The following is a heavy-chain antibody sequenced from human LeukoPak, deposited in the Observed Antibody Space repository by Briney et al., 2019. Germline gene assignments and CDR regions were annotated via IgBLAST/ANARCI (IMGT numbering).Heavy chain of an antibody. CDR3: AKATDYGPPPPDY. CDR2: ISYDGSNK. Sequence: PGGSLRLSCAASGFTFSSYGMHWVRQAPGKGLEWVAVISYDGSNKYYADSVKGRFTISRDNSKNTLYLQMNSLRAEDTAVYYCAKATDYGPPPPDYWGRGTLVTVSS. V-gene: IGHV3-30*18. D-gene: IGHD4-17*01. CDR1: GFTFSSYG. J-gene: IGHJ4*02.